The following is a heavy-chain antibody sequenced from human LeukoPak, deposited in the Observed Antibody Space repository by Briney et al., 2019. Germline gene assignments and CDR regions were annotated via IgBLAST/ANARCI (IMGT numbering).Heavy chain of an antibody. J-gene: IGHJ5*02. CDR2: VTGDGSET. CDR1: VLTFSSYW. CDR3: AKESAYPILPYAS. V-gene: IGHV3-7*01. Sequence: GASLRLFCAASVLTFSSYWMNCLRQDTGVGMVWGANVTGDGSETDYVDSVKGRFTISRDNAKSSLYLQMNSLRAEETAVYNCAKESAYPILPYASWGQGDLVTVSS. D-gene: IGHD1-26*01.